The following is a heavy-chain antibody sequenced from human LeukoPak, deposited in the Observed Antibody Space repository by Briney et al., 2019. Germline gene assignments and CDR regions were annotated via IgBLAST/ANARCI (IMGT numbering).Heavy chain of an antibody. CDR3: ARNTQQWLPPNDY. Sequence: GGSLRLSCAASGLTLSSYAVSWVRQAPGKGLEWVSYISSSSSTIYYADSVKGRFTISRDNAKNSLYLQMNSLRDEDTAVYYCARNTQQWLPPNDYWGQGTLVTVSS. D-gene: IGHD6-19*01. CDR2: ISSSSSTI. V-gene: IGHV3-48*02. CDR1: GLTLSSYA. J-gene: IGHJ4*02.